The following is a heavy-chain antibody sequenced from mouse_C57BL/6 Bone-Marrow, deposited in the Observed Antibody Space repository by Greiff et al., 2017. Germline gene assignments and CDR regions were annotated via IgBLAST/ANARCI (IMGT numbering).Heavy chain of an antibody. J-gene: IGHJ1*03. CDR1: GFTFSSYT. V-gene: IGHV5-9*01. CDR2: ISGGGGNT. Sequence: EVKVEESGGGLVKPGGSLKLSCAASGFTFSSYTMSWVSQTPEKRLQWVAAISGGGGNTYYPDSVKGRFTISRDNDKNILYLQLSSLRSEDTALYYCSRQVTTVLATKYFDVWGTGTTVTVSA. CDR3: SRQVTTVLATKYFDV. D-gene: IGHD1-1*01.